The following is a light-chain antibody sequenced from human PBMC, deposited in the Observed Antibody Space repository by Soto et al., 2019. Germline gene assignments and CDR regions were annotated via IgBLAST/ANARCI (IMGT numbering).Light chain of an antibody. CDR2: DAS. J-gene: IGKJ4*01. CDR3: QQYGSSPLT. V-gene: IGKV3-20*01. CDR1: QGIGDT. Sequence: EVVMRPSPATLSVSPGEGATLFCRASQGIGDTLAWYQHKPGQAPRLLIYDASNRATGIPARFSGSGADTDFTLTISGLEPEDFAVYYCQQYGSSPLTFGGGTKVDIK.